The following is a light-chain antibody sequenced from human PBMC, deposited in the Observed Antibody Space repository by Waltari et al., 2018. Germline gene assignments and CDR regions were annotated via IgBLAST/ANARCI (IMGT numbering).Light chain of an antibody. V-gene: IGLV2-8*01. CDR1: SRDVGAYYY. Sequence: QSALTQPPSASGSPGQSVTISCTGTSRDVGAYYYFPWYHHHPDKAPKLRIFEVNKWPSGVPDRFSGSKSGNTASLTVSGLQAEDEADYYCSSYAGTDNFVVFGGGTKLTVL. J-gene: IGLJ2*01. CDR3: SSYAGTDNFVV. CDR2: EVN.